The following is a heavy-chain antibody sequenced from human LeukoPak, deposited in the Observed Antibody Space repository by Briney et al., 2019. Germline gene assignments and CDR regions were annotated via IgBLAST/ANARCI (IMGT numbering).Heavy chain of an antibody. CDR1: GFTFSSYS. CDR2: TSDRGDYT. CDR3: ARDQGDYGDY. J-gene: IGHJ4*02. V-gene: IGHV3-23*01. Sequence: GGSLRLSCAASGFTFSSYSMSWVRQAPGKGLEWVSGTSDRGDYTYYADSVKGRFTISRDTSKNTLYLQMNSLRAEDTAVYYCARDQGDYGDYWGQGTLVTVSS.